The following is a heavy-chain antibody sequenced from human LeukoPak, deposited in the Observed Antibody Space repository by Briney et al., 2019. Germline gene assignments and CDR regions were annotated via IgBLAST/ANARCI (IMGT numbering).Heavy chain of an antibody. CDR2: ILSDGSKE. CDR3: ARTSITYYYYYGMDV. J-gene: IGHJ6*02. V-gene: IGHV3-33*01. CDR1: GFTFSSYG. D-gene: IGHD3-10*01. Sequence: GGSLRLSCAASGFTFSSYGMHWVRQAPGKGLEWVAVILSDGSKEFYTDSVKGRFTISRDNSKNTLYLQMNSLRAEDTAVYYCARTSITYYYYYGMDVWGQGTTVTVSS.